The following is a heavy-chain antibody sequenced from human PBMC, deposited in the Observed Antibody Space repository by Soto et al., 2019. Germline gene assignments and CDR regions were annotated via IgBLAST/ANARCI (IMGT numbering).Heavy chain of an antibody. J-gene: IGHJ4*02. CDR3: ARAGGSGWYGNYFDY. CDR2: IIPILGIA. D-gene: IGHD6-19*01. Sequence: QVQLVQSGAEVKKPGSSVKVSCKASGGTFSSYTISWVRQAPGQGLEWMGRIIPILGIANYAQKFQGRVTITADKSTRTAYMELSSLRSEDTAVYYCARAGGSGWYGNYFDYWGQGTLVTVSS. V-gene: IGHV1-69*02. CDR1: GGTFSSYT.